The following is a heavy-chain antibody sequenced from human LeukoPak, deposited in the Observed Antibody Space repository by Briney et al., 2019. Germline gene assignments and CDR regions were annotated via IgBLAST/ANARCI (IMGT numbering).Heavy chain of an antibody. V-gene: IGHV3-23*01. J-gene: IGHJ6*02. CDR2: ISGSGGST. CDR3: AKDGPPYCSGGSCYDDYYYGMDV. Sequence: PGGSLRLSCAASGFTFSSYAMSWVRQAPGKGLEWVSAISGSGGSTYYADSVKGRFTISRDNSKNTLYLQMNSLRAEDTAVYYCAKDGPPYCSGGSCYDDYYYGMDVWGQGTTVTVSS. CDR1: GFTFSSYA. D-gene: IGHD2-15*01.